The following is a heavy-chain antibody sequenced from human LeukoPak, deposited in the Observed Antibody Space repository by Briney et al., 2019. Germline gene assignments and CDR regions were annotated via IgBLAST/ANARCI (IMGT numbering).Heavy chain of an antibody. CDR3: ARGRVVVVAATRTPFDY. D-gene: IGHD2-15*01. CDR2: IHYIGGT. V-gene: IGHV4-59*08. J-gene: IGHJ4*02. CDR1: GVPISSYY. Sequence: NPSETLSLTCTVSGVPISSYYWSWIRQPPGKGLEWIGYIHYIGGTNYNPSLKSRVTISVDTSKNQFSLKLSSVTAADTAVYYCARGRVVVVAATRTPFDYWGQGTLVTVSS.